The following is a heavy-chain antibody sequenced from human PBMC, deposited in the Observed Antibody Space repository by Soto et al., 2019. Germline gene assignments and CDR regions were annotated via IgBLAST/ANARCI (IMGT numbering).Heavy chain of an antibody. CDR2: IYYSGST. J-gene: IGHJ3*02. CDR3: ARTYYDILTGYYKAFDI. Sequence: SETLSLTCTVSGGSISSYYWSWIRQPPGKGLEWIGYIYYSGSTNYNPSLKSRVTISVDTSKNQFSLKLSSVTAADTAVYYCARTYYDILTGYYKAFDIWGQGTMVT. V-gene: IGHV4-59*08. D-gene: IGHD3-9*01. CDR1: GGSISSYY.